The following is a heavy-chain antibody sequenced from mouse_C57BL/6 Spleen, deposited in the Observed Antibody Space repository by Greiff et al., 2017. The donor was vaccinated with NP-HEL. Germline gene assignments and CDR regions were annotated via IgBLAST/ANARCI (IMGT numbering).Heavy chain of an antibody. J-gene: IGHJ2*01. Sequence: QVQLQQSGAELVKPGASVKLSCKASGYTFTEYTIHWVKQRSGQGLEWIGWFYPGSGSIKYNEKFKDKATLTADKSSSTIYMELSRLTSEDSAVYFCARNEDPVTTVGYYFDYWGQGTTLTVSS. CDR3: ARNEDPVTTVGYYFDY. CDR1: GYTFTEYT. V-gene: IGHV1-62-2*01. CDR2: FYPGSGSI. D-gene: IGHD1-1*01.